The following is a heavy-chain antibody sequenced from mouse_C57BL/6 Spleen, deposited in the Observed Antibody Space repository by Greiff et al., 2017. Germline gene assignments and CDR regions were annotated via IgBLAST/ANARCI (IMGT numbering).Heavy chain of an antibody. CDR2: IDPETGGT. J-gene: IGHJ3*01. D-gene: IGHD2-4*01. V-gene: IGHV1-15*01. CDR3: TWDDYDAWFAY. CDR1: GYTFTDYE. Sequence: VQLQQSGAELVRPGASVTLSCKASGYTFTDYEMHWVKQTPVHGLEWIGAIDPETGGTAYNQKFKGKAILTADKSSSTAYMGLRSLTSNDSAVYYCTWDDYDAWFAYWGQGTLVTVSA.